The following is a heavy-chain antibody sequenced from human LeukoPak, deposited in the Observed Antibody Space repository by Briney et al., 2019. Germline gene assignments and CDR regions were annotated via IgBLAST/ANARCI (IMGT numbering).Heavy chain of an antibody. V-gene: IGHV1-69*13. Sequence: SVKVSCKASGGTFSSYAISWVRQAPGQGLEWMGGIIPIFGTANYAQKFQGRVPITADESTSTAYMELSSLRSEDTAVYYCAREDDDIDAFDIWGQGTMVTVSS. J-gene: IGHJ3*02. D-gene: IGHD3-9*01. CDR2: IIPIFGTA. CDR1: GGTFSSYA. CDR3: AREDDDIDAFDI.